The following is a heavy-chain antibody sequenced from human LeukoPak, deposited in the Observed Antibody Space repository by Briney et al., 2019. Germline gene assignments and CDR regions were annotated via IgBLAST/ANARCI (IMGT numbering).Heavy chain of an antibody. CDR2: ISYDGSNK. D-gene: IGHD5-18*01. Sequence: GGSLRLSCAASGFTFSGYGMHWVRQAPGKGLEWVTLISYDGSNKYYVDSMKGRFTISRDNSKNTLYLQMNSLRAEDTAVYYCAKDPATAIDWFDPWGQGTLVTVSS. J-gene: IGHJ5*02. CDR1: GFTFSGYG. CDR3: AKDPATAIDWFDP. V-gene: IGHV3-30*18.